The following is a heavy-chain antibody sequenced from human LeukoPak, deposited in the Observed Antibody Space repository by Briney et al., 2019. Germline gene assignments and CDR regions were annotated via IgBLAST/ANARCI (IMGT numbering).Heavy chain of an antibody. CDR2: INHSGST. D-gene: IGHD6-13*01. CDR3: ARDIAAAGPVDY. CDR1: GGSFSGYY. V-gene: IGHV4-34*01. Sequence: PSETLSLTCAVYGGSFSGYYWSWIRQPPGKGLEWIGEINHSGSTNYNPSLKSRVTISVDTSKNQFSLKLSSVTAADTAVYYCARDIAAAGPVDYWGQGTLVTVSS. J-gene: IGHJ4*02.